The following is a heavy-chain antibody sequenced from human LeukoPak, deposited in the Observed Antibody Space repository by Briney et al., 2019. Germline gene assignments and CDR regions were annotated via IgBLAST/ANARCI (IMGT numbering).Heavy chain of an antibody. V-gene: IGHV1-2*02. CDR1: GYTFTGYY. CDR2: INPNSGGT. Sequence: ASVKVSCKASGYTFTGYYMHWVRQAPGQGLEWLGWINPNSGGTNYAQKFQGRVTMTRDTSISTAYMELSRLRSDDTAVYYCARGTIYSSRLDYWGQGTLVTVSS. D-gene: IGHD6-13*01. CDR3: ARGTIYSSRLDY. J-gene: IGHJ4*02.